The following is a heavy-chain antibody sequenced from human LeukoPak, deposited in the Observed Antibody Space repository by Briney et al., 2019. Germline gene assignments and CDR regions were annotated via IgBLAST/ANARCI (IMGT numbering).Heavy chain of an antibody. CDR1: GFTFSSYA. J-gene: IGHJ4*02. CDR2: IIGSGDIT. V-gene: IGHV3-23*01. CDR3: AKGVVPSTVITPFDY. D-gene: IGHD4-23*01. Sequence: RTGGSQRLSCPASGFTFSSYAMSWVRQAPGKGLEWVSSIIGSGDITYYADSVKGRFTISRDNSKNTLYLQMNSLRAEDTAVYYCAKGVVPSTVITPFDYWGQGTLVTVSS.